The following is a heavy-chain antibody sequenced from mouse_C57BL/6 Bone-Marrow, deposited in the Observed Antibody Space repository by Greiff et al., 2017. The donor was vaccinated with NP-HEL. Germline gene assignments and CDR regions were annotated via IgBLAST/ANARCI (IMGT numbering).Heavy chain of an antibody. CDR2: IDPSDSET. CDR1: GYTFTSYW. J-gene: IGHJ1*03. V-gene: IGHV1-52*01. CDR3: ARYVYYYGSSWYFDV. D-gene: IGHD1-1*01. Sequence: QVQLQQPGAELVRPGSSVKLSCKASGYTFTSYWMHCVKQRPIQGLEWIGNIDPSDSETHYNQKFKDKATLTVDKSSSTAYMQLSSLTSEDSAVYYCARYVYYYGSSWYFDVWGTGTTVTVSS.